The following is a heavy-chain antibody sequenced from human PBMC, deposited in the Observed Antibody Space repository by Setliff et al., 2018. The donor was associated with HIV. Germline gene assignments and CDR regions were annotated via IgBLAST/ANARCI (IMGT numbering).Heavy chain of an antibody. J-gene: IGHJ6*03. V-gene: IGHV4-59*01. D-gene: IGHD1-1*01. Sequence: PSETLSLTCTVSGGSISGYYWSWVRQPPEKRLQLMWFIHYSGSSDYNPSLKSRITISVDMSRNQFSLVLSSVTAADTAVYYCARSQACQLGRRGGYYYYMDVWGKGTTVTVSS. CDR1: GGSISGYY. CDR3: ARSQACQLGRRGGYYYYMDV. CDR2: IHYSGSS.